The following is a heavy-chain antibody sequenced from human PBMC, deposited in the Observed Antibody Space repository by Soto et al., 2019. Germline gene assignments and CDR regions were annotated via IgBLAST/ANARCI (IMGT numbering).Heavy chain of an antibody. Sequence: GGSLRLSCAASGFTLSSYAMHWVRQAPGKGLEWVAVISYDGSNKYYADSVKGRFTISRDNSKNTLYLQMNSLRAEDTAVYYCARPPDPGFNWFDPWGQGTLVTVSS. CDR3: ARPPDPGFNWFDP. J-gene: IGHJ5*02. V-gene: IGHV3-30-3*01. CDR1: GFTLSSYA. CDR2: ISYDGSNK.